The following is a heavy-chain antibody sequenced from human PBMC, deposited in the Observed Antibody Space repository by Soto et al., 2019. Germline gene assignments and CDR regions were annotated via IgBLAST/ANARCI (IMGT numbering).Heavy chain of an antibody. CDR3: ARDLITMVRAEENAFDI. CDR1: GYTFTSYG. J-gene: IGHJ3*02. CDR2: ISAYNGNT. V-gene: IGHV1-18*01. Sequence: ASVKVSCKASGYTFTSYGISWVRQAPGQGLEWMGWISAYNGNTNYAQKLQGRVTMTTDTSTSTAYMELRSLRSDDTAVYYCARDLITMVRAEENAFDIWGQGTMVTVSS. D-gene: IGHD3-10*01.